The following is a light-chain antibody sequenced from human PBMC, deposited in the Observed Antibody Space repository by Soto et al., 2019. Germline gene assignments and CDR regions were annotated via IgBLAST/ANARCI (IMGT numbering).Light chain of an antibody. V-gene: IGLV2-14*01. CDR2: DVS. CDR3: SSYTSSSTLKV. J-gene: IGLJ1*01. CDR1: SSDVGGYNY. Sequence: QSVLTQPASVSGSPGQSITISCTGTSSDVGGYNYVSWYQQHPGKAPKLMIYDVSNRPSGVSNRFSGSKSGNTASLTISGLQAEDEAVYYCSSYTSSSTLKVFGIGPKVTVL.